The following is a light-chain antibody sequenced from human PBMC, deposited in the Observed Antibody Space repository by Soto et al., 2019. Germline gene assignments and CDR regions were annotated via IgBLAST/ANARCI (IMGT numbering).Light chain of an antibody. Sequence: IVLTQSPATLSVSPGETSTLSCRSSQSVVINLAWYQQTPGQSPRLLMYASSTRAPGIPARFSGSGSGTEFTLTISSLQSEDFAVYYCQQYNNWPPITFGQGTRLEIK. CDR2: ASS. CDR3: QQYNNWPPIT. CDR1: QSVVIN. V-gene: IGKV3-15*01. J-gene: IGKJ5*01.